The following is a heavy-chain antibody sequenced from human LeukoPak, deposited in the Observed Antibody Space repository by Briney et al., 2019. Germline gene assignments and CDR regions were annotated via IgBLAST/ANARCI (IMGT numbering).Heavy chain of an antibody. D-gene: IGHD2-2*01. CDR2: ISSSCSTI. CDR3: GPWVVPAAILRTSYGMDV. Sequence: GGSLRLSCAASGFTFSDYYMSWIRQAPGKGLEWVSYISSSCSTIYYADSVKGRYTISRDNAKNSLYLQMNSLRAEDTAVYYCGPWVVPAAILRTSYGMDVWGQGTTVTVSS. CDR1: GFTFSDYY. V-gene: IGHV3-11*01. J-gene: IGHJ6*02.